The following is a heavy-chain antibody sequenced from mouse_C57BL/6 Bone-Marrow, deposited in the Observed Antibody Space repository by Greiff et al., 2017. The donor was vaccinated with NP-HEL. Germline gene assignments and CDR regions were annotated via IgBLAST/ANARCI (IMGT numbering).Heavy chain of an antibody. CDR2: IYPGDGDT. D-gene: IGHD3-2*02. J-gene: IGHJ2*01. Sequence: VQGVESGPELVKPGASVKISCKATGYAFSSSWMNWVKQRPGKGLEWIGRIYPGDGDTNYNGKFKGKATLTADKSSSTAYMQLSSLTSEDSAVYFCARGGSGYWGQGTTLTVSS. V-gene: IGHV1-82*01. CDR1: GYAFSSSW. CDR3: ARGGSGY.